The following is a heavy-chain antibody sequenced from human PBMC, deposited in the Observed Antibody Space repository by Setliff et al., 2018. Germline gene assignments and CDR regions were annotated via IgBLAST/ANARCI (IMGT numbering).Heavy chain of an antibody. V-gene: IGHV3-48*01. Sequence: LRLSCAASGFTFSSYSMNWVRQAPGKGLEWVSYISSSSSTIYYADSVKGRFTISRDNAKHSLYLTXNTLRVEDTAVYFFVRLGGSTXXXXFFDYWGQGAXVT. J-gene: IGHJ4*02. D-gene: IGHD2-15*01. CDR1: GFTFSSYS. CDR2: ISSSSSTI. CDR3: VRLGGSTXXXXFFDY.